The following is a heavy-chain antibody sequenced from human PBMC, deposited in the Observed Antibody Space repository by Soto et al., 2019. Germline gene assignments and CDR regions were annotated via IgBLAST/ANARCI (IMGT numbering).Heavy chain of an antibody. Sequence: PSETLSLTCAVSGGSISSSNWWSWVRQPPGKGLEWIGEIYHSGSTNYNPSLKSRVTISVDKSKNQFSLKLSSVTAADTAVYYCARDSSSAGDWFDPWGQGTLVTVSS. CDR2: IYHSGST. D-gene: IGHD6-6*01. J-gene: IGHJ5*02. V-gene: IGHV4-4*02. CDR3: ARDSSSAGDWFDP. CDR1: GGSISSSNW.